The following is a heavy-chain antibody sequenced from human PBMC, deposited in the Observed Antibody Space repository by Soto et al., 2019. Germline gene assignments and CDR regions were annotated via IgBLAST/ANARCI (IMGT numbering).Heavy chain of an antibody. J-gene: IGHJ6*02. Sequence: PGGSLRLSCAASGFTFSSYAMHWVRQAPGKGLEWVAVISYDGSNKYYADSVKGRFTISRDNSKNTLYLQMNSLRAEDTAVYYCARVITPYSNYIYYYYGMDVWGQGTTVTVSS. CDR1: GFTFSSYA. CDR3: ARVITPYSNYIYYYYGMDV. D-gene: IGHD4-4*01. CDR2: ISYDGSNK. V-gene: IGHV3-30-3*01.